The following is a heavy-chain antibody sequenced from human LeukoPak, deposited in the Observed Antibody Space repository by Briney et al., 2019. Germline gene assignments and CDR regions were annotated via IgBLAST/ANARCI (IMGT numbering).Heavy chain of an antibody. CDR1: GFTFSSYG. J-gene: IGHJ4*02. CDR3: AKDPPITGPFEY. Sequence: GGSLRLSCAASGFTFSSYGMHWVRQAPGKGLEWVAVISYDGSNKYYADSVKGRFTISRDNSKNSVYLQMNSLRDEDTAVYFCAKDPPITGPFEYWGQGTLVTVSS. CDR2: ISYDGSNK. D-gene: IGHD5-24*01. V-gene: IGHV3-30*18.